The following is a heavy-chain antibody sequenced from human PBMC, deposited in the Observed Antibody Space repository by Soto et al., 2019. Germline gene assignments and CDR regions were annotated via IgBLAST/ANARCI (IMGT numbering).Heavy chain of an antibody. V-gene: IGHV3-30*03. CDR3: AIPLGGGDAFDI. CDR1: GFTFSSYG. J-gene: IGHJ3*02. CDR2: ISYDGSNK. Sequence: QVQLVESGGGVVQPGRSLRLSCAASGFTFSSYGMQWVRQAPGKGLEWVAVISYDGSNKYYADSVKGRFTISRDNSKNALYLQMNSLSAEDTAVYYCAIPLGGGDAFDIWGQGTMVTVSS. D-gene: IGHD7-27*01.